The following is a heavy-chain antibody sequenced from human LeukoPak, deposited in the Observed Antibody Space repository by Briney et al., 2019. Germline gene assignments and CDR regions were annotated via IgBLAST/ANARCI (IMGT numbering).Heavy chain of an antibody. D-gene: IGHD5-12*01. CDR2: IYHSGST. J-gene: IGHJ4*02. CDR3: AKNNGYGYWFDY. CDR1: GYSISSGYY. Sequence: SETLSLTCTVSGYSISSGYYWGWIRQPPGKGLEWIGSIYHSGSTYYNPSLKSRVTISVDTSKNQFSLKLSSVTAADTALYYCAKNNGYGYWFDYWGQGILVTVSS. V-gene: IGHV4-38-2*02.